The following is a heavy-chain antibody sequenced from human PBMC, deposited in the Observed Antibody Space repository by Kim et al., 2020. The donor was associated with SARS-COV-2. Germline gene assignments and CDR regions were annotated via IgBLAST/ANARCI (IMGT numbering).Heavy chain of an antibody. CDR1: GFIFNDYW. Sequence: GGSLRLSCVASGFIFNDYWMSWVRQAPGKGLEWVASINQDGGQKYYVDSVKGRFSISRDNTQRSLHVQMNSLRAEDTAVYFCARDHVGAGLDFDLWGQGT. CDR2: INQDGGQK. V-gene: IGHV3-7*01. D-gene: IGHD3-16*01. J-gene: IGHJ4*02. CDR3: ARDHVGAGLDFDL.